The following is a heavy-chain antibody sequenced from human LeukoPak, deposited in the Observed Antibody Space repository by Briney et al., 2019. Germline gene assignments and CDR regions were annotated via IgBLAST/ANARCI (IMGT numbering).Heavy chain of an antibody. CDR2: IYYSGST. Sequence: SETLSLTCTVSADSISSYYSSWLRKPPGKGLEWIGYIYYSGSTNYNPSLKSRVTISVDTSRNQFSLNLSSVTAADTAVYYCARATFGSGYDPFDYWGQGTPVTVSS. CDR1: ADSISSYY. V-gene: IGHV4-59*01. CDR3: ARATFGSGYDPFDY. D-gene: IGHD5-12*01. J-gene: IGHJ4*02.